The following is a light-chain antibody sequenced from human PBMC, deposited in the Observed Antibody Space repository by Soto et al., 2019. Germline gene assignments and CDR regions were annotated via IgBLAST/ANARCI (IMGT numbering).Light chain of an antibody. CDR3: QKAKSYPLT. V-gene: IGKV1-12*01. Sequence: DIQMTQSPSSVSASVGDRVTMTCRASQGISTYLAWYQQKPGKAPKLLIFAASSLQSGVPSRFSGSGSGTEFTLTISSLQPEDFATSSCQKAKSYPLTFGGGTTVDI. CDR1: QGISTY. CDR2: AAS. J-gene: IGKJ4*01.